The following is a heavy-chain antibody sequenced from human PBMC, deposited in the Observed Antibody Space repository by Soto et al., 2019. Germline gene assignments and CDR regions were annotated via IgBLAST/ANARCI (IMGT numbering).Heavy chain of an antibody. CDR3: AKRAGYDSSGYNGY. J-gene: IGHJ4*02. CDR1: GFTFSSYA. D-gene: IGHD3-22*01. CDR2: ISGSGGST. V-gene: IGHV3-23*01. Sequence: PGGSLRLSCAASGFTFSSYAMSWVRQAPGKGLEWVSAISGSGGSTYYADSVKGRFTISRDNSKNTPYLQMNSLRAEDMAVYYCAKRAGYDSSGYNGYWGQGTLVTVSS.